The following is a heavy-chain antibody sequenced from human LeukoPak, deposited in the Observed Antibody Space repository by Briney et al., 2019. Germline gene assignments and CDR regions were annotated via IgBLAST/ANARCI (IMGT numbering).Heavy chain of an antibody. CDR3: AKGVNYFVLEY. CDR2: LSPSGGIT. CDR1: GFTVSGNY. J-gene: IGHJ4*02. D-gene: IGHD3-10*02. Sequence: PGGSLRLSCAASGFTVSGNYMSWVRQAPGKGLEWVSALSPSGGITYYADSVKGRFTISRDNSKNTLFLQMNSLRAEDTAVYYCAKGVNYFVLEYWGQGTLVTISS. V-gene: IGHV3-23*01.